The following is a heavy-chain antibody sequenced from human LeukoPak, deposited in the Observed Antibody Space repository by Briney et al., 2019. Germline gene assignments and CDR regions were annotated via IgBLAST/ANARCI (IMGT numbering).Heavy chain of an antibody. J-gene: IGHJ4*02. CDR1: GDSLSELS. D-gene: IGHD3-3*01. CDR2: FDSEAGKT. V-gene: IGHV1-24*01. Sequence: ASVKVSCKVSGDSLSELSMHWVRHIPGKGLEWMGGFDSEAGKTGYAQNFKGRVTMTEDTSTDTAYMELSSPRSGDTAVYFCATTVVPGVTLYFDLWGQGTPVTVSS. CDR3: ATTVVPGVTLYFDL.